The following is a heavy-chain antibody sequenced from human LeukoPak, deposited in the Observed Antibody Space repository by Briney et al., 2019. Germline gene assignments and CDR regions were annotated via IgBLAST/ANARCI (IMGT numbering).Heavy chain of an antibody. CDR2: INHSGST. CDR1: GGSFSGYY. D-gene: IGHD3-10*01. J-gene: IGHJ4*02. CDR3: ARLRRSRGDY. V-gene: IGHV4-34*01. Sequence: PSETLSLTCAVYGGSFSGYYWSWIRQPPGKGLEWIGEINHSGSTNYNPSLKSRVTISVDTSKKQFSLKLSSVTAADTAVYYCARLRRSRGDYWGQGTLVTVSS.